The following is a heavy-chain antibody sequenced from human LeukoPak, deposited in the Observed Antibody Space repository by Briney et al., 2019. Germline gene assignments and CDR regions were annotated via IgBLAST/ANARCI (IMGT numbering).Heavy chain of an antibody. CDR3: ARVVVRATFAYDY. CDR2: ISSSSSYI. CDR1: GFTFSSYS. V-gene: IGHV3-21*01. J-gene: IGHJ4*02. D-gene: IGHD1-26*01. Sequence: GGSLRLSCAASGFTFSSYSMNWVRQAPGKGLEWVSSISSSSSYIYYADSVKGRFTISRDNAKNSLYLQMNSLRAEDTAVYYCARVVVRATFAYDYWGQGTLVTVSS.